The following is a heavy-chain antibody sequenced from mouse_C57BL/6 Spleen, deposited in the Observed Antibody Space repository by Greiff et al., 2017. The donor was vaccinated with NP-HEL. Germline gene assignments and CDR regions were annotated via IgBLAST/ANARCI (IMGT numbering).Heavy chain of an antibody. CDR1: GFTFSSYA. D-gene: IGHD2-5*01. V-gene: IGHV5-4*01. Sequence: EVHLVESGGGLVKPGGSLKLSCAASGFTFSSYAMSWVRQTPEKRLEWVATISDGGSYTYYPDNVKGRFTISRDNAKNNLYLQMSHLKSEDTAMYYCARGSNLYYYAMDYWGQGTSVTVSS. J-gene: IGHJ4*01. CDR3: ARGSNLYYYAMDY. CDR2: ISDGGSYT.